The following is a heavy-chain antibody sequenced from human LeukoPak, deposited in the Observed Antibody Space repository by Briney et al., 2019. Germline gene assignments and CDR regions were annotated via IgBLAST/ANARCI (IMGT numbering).Heavy chain of an antibody. CDR3: ARDWSSSSYTYYYYYMDV. V-gene: IGHV4-59*12. CDR1: GGSISSYY. J-gene: IGHJ6*03. CDR2: IYYSGST. Sequence: SETLSLTCTVSGGSISSYYWSWIRQPAGKGLEWIGTIYYSGSTYYNPSLKSRVTISVDTSKNQVSLKLRSVTAADTAVYHCARDWSSSSYTYYYYYMDVWGKGTTVTVSS. D-gene: IGHD6-6*01.